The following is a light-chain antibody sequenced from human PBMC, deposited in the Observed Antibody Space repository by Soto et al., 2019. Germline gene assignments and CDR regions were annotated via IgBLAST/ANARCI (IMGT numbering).Light chain of an antibody. CDR2: TAS. V-gene: IGKV1-39*01. J-gene: IGKJ1*01. Sequence: DIKMTQSPSSLSASVGARVTITCRASQGISNYLAWYQQKPGKAPRLLIYTASTLESGVPSRFSGSGPGTEFTLTISSLQPEDFATYFCQQSYSTPPWTLGQGTKVDIK. CDR3: QQSYSTPPWT. CDR1: QGISNY.